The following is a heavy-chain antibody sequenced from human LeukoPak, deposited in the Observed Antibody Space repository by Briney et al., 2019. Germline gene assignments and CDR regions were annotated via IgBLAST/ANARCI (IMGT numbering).Heavy chain of an antibody. CDR2: ISMSGSVI. Sequence: PGGSLRLSCATSGFKFRDYYMSWIRQAPGKGLEWISYISMSGSVIQYSDSVKGRFTTSRDNVKNSLHLQMDSLRVDDTAVYYCARGGWSRGWFDPWGQGTVVSVSS. CDR1: GFKFRDYY. CDR3: ARGGWSRGWFDP. J-gene: IGHJ5*02. V-gene: IGHV3-11*01. D-gene: IGHD3-22*01.